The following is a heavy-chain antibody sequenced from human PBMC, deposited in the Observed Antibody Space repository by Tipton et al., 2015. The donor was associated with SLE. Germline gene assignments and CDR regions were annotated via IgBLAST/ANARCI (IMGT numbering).Heavy chain of an antibody. Sequence: QLVQSGAEVKKPGASVKVSCKASGYTFTSYYIHWVRRAPGQGLEWMGIINPSGGRTSYAQKFQGRVTMTRDTSTSTVYMDLSSLRSEDTAVYYCAPLVDSNHYYYGMDVWGQGTTVTVSS. CDR3: APLVDSNHYYYGMDV. J-gene: IGHJ6*02. D-gene: IGHD2-21*01. V-gene: IGHV1-46*01. CDR1: GYTFTSYY. CDR2: INPSGGRT.